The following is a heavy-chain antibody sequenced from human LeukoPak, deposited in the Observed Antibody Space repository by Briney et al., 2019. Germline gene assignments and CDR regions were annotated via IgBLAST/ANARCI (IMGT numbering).Heavy chain of an antibody. V-gene: IGHV1-46*01. CDR1: GYTFTSYY. CDR2: INPSGGST. Sequence: GASVKVSCKASGYTFTSYYMHWVRQAPGQGLEWMGIINPSGGSTSYAQKFQGRVTMTRDTSTSTVYMELSSLRSEDTAVYYCARDGTLEWFYSEYYYYGMDVWGQGTTVTVSS. J-gene: IGHJ6*02. D-gene: IGHD3-3*01. CDR3: ARDGTLEWFYSEYYYYGMDV.